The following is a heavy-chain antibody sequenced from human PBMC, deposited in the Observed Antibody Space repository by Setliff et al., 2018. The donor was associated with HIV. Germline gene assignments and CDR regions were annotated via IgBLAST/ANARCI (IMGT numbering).Heavy chain of an antibody. J-gene: IGHJ4*02. CDR2: IYKSGTT. V-gene: IGHV4-61*05. Sequence: SETLSLTCTVSGGFSISNTDYWGWIRQSPGKGLEWIGYIYKSGTTNYSPSLKSRVTISAGPSKNQFSLKLTSVTAADTAVYYCGRLSETAMASFDSWGQGILVTVSS. CDR1: GGFSISNTDY. D-gene: IGHD2-21*02. CDR3: GRLSETAMASFDS.